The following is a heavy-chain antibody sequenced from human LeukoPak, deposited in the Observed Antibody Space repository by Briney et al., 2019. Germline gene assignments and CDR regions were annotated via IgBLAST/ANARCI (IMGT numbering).Heavy chain of an antibody. V-gene: IGHV3-30*02. D-gene: IGHD3-10*01. CDR2: IRYDGSNK. J-gene: IGHJ4*02. Sequence: GGSLRLSCTAPGFTFSSYGMHWVRQAPGKGLEWVTFIRYDGSNKYYADSVKGRFTISRDSSKNTLYLQMISLRAEDTAVYYCAKDAGSYSFDYWGQGTLVTVSS. CDR1: GFTFSSYG. CDR3: AKDAGSYSFDY.